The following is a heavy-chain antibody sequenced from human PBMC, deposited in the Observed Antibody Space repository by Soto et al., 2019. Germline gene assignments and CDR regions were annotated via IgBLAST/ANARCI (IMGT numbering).Heavy chain of an antibody. CDR3: ASGGGKTYYYDSCGYFDAFDI. Sequence: SVKDSCKASGGTFSSYATSWVRQAPGQGLEWMGGIIPTFGTANYAQKFQGRVTITADESTSTAYMELSSLRSEDTAVYYCASGGGKTYYYDSCGYFDAFDIWGQGTMVTVSS. D-gene: IGHD3-22*01. CDR2: IIPTFGTA. V-gene: IGHV1-69*13. CDR1: GGTFSSYA. J-gene: IGHJ3*02.